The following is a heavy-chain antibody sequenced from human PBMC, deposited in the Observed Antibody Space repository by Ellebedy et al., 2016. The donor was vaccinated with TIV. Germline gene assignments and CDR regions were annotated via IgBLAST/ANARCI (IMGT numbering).Heavy chain of an antibody. J-gene: IGHJ3*02. CDR2: IYHSGTT. D-gene: IGHD2-21*02. V-gene: IGHV4-4*02. Sequence: SWVRQAPGKGLEWIGEIYHSGTTHYNPSLKSRVTISLDKSNNQFSLSLSSVTAADTAVYYCARLIFNAFDIWGQGTIVTVSS. CDR3: ARLIFNAFDI.